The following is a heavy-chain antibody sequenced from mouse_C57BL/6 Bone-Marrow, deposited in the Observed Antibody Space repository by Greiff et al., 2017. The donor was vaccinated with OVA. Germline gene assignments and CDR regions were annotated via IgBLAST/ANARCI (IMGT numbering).Heavy chain of an antibody. Sequence: EVMLVESGGGLVQPGGSMKLSCAASGFTFSDAWMDWVRQSPEKGLEWVAEIRNKANNHATYYAESVKGRFTISRDDSKSSVYLQMNSLRAEDTGIYYCTKISYYYGSSHYYFDYWGQGTTLTVSS. CDR2: IRNKANNHAT. D-gene: IGHD1-1*01. V-gene: IGHV6-6*01. J-gene: IGHJ2*01. CDR1: GFTFSDAW. CDR3: TKISYYYGSSHYYFDY.